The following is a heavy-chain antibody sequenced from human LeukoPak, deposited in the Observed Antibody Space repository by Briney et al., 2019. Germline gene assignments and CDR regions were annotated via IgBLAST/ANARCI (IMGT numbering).Heavy chain of an antibody. Sequence: SETLSLTCTVSGDSISTSKSYWGWIRQPPLKGLEWIGSIYYSGSTYYNPSLKSRVTISVDTSKNQFSLKLSSVTAADTAVYYCARDSSGFITAFDIWGQGTMVTVSS. D-gene: IGHD2-15*01. J-gene: IGHJ3*02. CDR2: IYYSGST. CDR1: GDSISTSKSY. V-gene: IGHV4-39*07. CDR3: ARDSSGFITAFDI.